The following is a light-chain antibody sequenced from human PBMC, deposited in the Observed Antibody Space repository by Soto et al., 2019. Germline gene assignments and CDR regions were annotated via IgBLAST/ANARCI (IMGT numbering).Light chain of an antibody. J-gene: IGKJ1*01. CDR3: QQYYSYLGT. V-gene: IGKV1-8*01. CDR1: QGISSY. CDR2: AAS. Sequence: AIRMTQSPSSLSASTGDRVTITCRASQGISSYLAWYQQKPGKAPKLLIYAASTLQSGVPSRFSGSGSGTDFTLTISCLQSEDFATYYCQQYYSYLGTFGQGTKVEIK.